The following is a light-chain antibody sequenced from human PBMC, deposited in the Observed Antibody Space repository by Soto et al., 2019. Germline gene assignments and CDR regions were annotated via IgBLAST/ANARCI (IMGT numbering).Light chain of an antibody. V-gene: IGKV1-5*01. CDR1: QSISTW. Sequence: DIQMTQSPSTVSASVGDGDTITCRASQSISTWLAWYQQKPGKAPKLLIYDASTLESGVPSGFSGSGSGTEFTLTISSLQPDDFATYYCQQYNSYPYTFGQGTKLEIK. J-gene: IGKJ2*01. CDR3: QQYNSYPYT. CDR2: DAS.